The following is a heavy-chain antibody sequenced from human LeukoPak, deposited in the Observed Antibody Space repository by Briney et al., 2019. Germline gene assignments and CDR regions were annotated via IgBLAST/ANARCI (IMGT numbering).Heavy chain of an antibody. Sequence: SGGSLRLSCAASGFTFSSYEMNWVRQAPGKGLVWVSYISSSGSTIYYADSVKGRFTISRDNAKNSLYLQMNSLRAEDTAVYYCARDYSGGGVDYWGQGTLVTVSS. D-gene: IGHD1-26*01. CDR3: ARDYSGGGVDY. CDR1: GFTFSSYE. CDR2: ISSSGSTI. J-gene: IGHJ4*02. V-gene: IGHV3-48*03.